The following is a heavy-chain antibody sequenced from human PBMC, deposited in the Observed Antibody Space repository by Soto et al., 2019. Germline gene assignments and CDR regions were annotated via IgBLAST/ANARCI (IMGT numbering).Heavy chain of an antibody. V-gene: IGHV3-30-3*01. Sequence: QVQLVESGGGVVQPGRSLRLSCAASGFTFDDYSMHWVRQAPGKGLEWVALISYDGGTTYYGDSVKGRFTISRDDSKNTLFLQMNSLRSEDTAVYYCARPHMKSARNDGFDIWRQGTMVTVSS. CDR1: GFTFDDYS. CDR3: ARPHMKSARNDGFDI. J-gene: IGHJ3*02. CDR2: ISYDGGTT.